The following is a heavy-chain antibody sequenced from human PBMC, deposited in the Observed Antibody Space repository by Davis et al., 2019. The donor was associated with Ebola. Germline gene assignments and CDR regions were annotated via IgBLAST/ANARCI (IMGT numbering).Heavy chain of an antibody. J-gene: IGHJ4*02. CDR3: ARDRGILRLVGDYYFDY. V-gene: IGHV3-23*01. Sequence: GESLKISCAASGFIFNNYAMTWVRQAPGKGLEWVSHIRSSGHIVYAESLNGRFTISRDNSKNTLYLQMNSLRPEDSAVYYCARDRGILRLVGDYYFDYWGQGTLVTVSS. CDR1: GFIFNNYA. D-gene: IGHD3-10*01. CDR2: IRSSGHI.